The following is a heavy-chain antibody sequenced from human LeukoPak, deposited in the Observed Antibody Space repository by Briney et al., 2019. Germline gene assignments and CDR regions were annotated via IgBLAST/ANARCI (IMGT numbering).Heavy chain of an antibody. Sequence: ASVKVSCKASGGTFGSYAISWVRQAPGQGLEWMGWISAYNGNTNYAQKLQGRVTMTTDTSTSTAYMELRSLRSDDTAVYYCAREGQRGYSYGSYYFDYWGQGTLVTVSS. D-gene: IGHD5-18*01. CDR3: AREGQRGYSYGSYYFDY. V-gene: IGHV1-18*01. J-gene: IGHJ4*02. CDR2: ISAYNGNT. CDR1: GGTFGSYA.